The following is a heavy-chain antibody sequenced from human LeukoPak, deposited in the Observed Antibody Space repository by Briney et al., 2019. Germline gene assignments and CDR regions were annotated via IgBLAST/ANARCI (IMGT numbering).Heavy chain of an antibody. CDR2: IIPHFGSP. Sequence: EASVKVSCKASGGTSTYGINWVRQAPGQGLEWMGGIIPHFGSPNQAPKFQGRVTITADESTSTAYMELSSLRSEDTAVYYCARAKRSSSGYYPYFDYWGQGTLVTVSS. J-gene: IGHJ4*02. CDR1: GGTSTYG. CDR3: ARAKRSSSGYYPYFDY. V-gene: IGHV1-69*13. D-gene: IGHD3-22*01.